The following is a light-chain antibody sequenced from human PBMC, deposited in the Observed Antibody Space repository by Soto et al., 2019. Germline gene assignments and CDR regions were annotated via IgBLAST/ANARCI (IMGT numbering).Light chain of an antibody. CDR2: CAS. J-gene: IGKJ3*01. CDR3: QQYGSSPPFT. Sequence: EIVLTQSPGTLSLSPGERATLSCRASQSVSSSYLAWYQQKPGQAPRLLIYCASTRATGIPDRFSGSGSGTDFTLTISRLESEDFAVYYCQQYGSSPPFTFGPGTKVDIK. V-gene: IGKV3-20*01. CDR1: QSVSSSY.